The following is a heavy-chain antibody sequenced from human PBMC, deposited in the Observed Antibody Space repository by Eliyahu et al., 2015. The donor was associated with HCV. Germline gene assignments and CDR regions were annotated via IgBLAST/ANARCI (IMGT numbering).Heavy chain of an antibody. CDR1: GFSLSTSGVG. CDR3: AHLDYYDSSGYRIDAFDI. D-gene: IGHD3-22*01. Sequence: QITLKESGPTLVKPTQTLTLTCTFSGFSLSTSGVGVGWIRQPPGKALEWLALIYWNDNKRYSPSLKSRLTITKDTSKNQVVLTMTNMDPVDTATYYCAHLDYYDSSGYRIDAFDIWGQGTMVTVSS. CDR2: IYWNDNK. J-gene: IGHJ3*02. V-gene: IGHV2-5*01.